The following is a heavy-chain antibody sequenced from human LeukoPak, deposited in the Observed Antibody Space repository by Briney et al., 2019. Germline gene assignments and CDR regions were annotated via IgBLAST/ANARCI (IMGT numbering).Heavy chain of an antibody. CDR2: INSSSSDK. D-gene: IGHD3-3*01. CDR1: GFTFCCYS. CDR3: ARGTPVLRFLEWLNYFDY. V-gene: IGHV3-21*01. J-gene: IGHJ4*02. Sequence: GGSLRHSCSAYGFTFCCYSMNWVRQAPGKGLEWVSPINSSSSDKYYADSVKGRFTITRDNAKNSPYLQMNSLRAEDTAVYYCARGTPVLRFLEWLNYFDYWGQGTLVTVSS.